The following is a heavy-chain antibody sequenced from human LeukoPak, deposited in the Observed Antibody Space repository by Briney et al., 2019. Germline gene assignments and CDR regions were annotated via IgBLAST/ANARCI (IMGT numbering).Heavy chain of an antibody. J-gene: IGHJ4*02. V-gene: IGHV1-46*04. D-gene: IGHD3-16*01. CDR3: ARHQGAGEYPFDY. CDR1: GYTFTSYY. CDR2: INPSDGST. Sequence: ASVKVSCKASGYTFTSYYMHWVRQAPGQGLEWMGIINPSDGSTTYAQKLQGRVTMTRDTSTSTIYMELSSLTSEDTAVYYCARHQGAGEYPFDYWGQGTLVTVSS.